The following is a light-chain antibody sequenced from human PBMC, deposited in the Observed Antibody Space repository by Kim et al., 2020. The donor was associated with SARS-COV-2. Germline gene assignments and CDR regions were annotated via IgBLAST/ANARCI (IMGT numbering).Light chain of an antibody. CDR1: ALTKQY. V-gene: IGLV3-25*03. J-gene: IGLJ2*01. Sequence: PGQTARITCSGDALTKQYAYWYQQKPCQAPVLVIYQDNERPSGIPERFSGSSSGTTVTLTISGVQAEDEADYYCQSADSTGTYVVFGGGTQLTVL. CDR2: QDN. CDR3: QSADSTGTYVV.